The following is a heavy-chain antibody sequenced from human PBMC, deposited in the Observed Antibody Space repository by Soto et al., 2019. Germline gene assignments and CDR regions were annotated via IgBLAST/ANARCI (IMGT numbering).Heavy chain of an antibody. Sequence: SETLSLTCGVSGGSLSGATYSWNWIRQPPGKGLEWIGYIFPSGTTYYNPSLRSRVTISIDVSKNQFSLSLRSLTAADTAVYYCARSREFDYWSQGTLVTVSS. CDR2: IFPSGTT. V-gene: IGHV4-30-2*01. CDR3: ARSREFDY. J-gene: IGHJ4*02. CDR1: GGSLSGATYS.